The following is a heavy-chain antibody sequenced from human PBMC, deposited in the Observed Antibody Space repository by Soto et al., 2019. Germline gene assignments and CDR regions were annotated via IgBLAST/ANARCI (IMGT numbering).Heavy chain of an antibody. J-gene: IGHJ4*02. Sequence: SETLSLTCTVSGGSISSYYWSWIRQPPGKGLEWIGYIYYNGSTNYNPSLKSRVTISVDTSKNQFSLKLSSVTAADTAVYYCARDNGYYDYVWGSYRPMYYFDYWGQGTLVTVSS. D-gene: IGHD3-16*02. CDR3: ARDNGYYDYVWGSYRPMYYFDY. CDR2: IYYNGST. V-gene: IGHV4-59*01. CDR1: GGSISSYY.